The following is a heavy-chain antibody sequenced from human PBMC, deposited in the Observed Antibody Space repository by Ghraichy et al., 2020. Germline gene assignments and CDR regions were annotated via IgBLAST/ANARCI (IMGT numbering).Heavy chain of an antibody. CDR1: GDSISGHH. V-gene: IGHV4-59*11. Sequence: SQTLLTCTVSGDSISGHHWNWIRQAPGKGLEWIGCIYYSGATYYNPSLKSRVTISVDTSKNQFSLNLSSVTAADTAVYYCARTNAFDIWGQGTMVTVSS. CDR2: IYYSGAT. CDR3: ARTNAFDI. J-gene: IGHJ3*02.